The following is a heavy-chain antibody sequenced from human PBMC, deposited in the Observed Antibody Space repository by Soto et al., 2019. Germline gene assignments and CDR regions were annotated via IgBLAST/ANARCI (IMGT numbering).Heavy chain of an antibody. J-gene: IGHJ4*02. Sequence: PGGSLRLSCAASAFTFKNHWMQWVRQAPGKGLVWVSWINSDGSSTSYADSVKGRFTISRDNAKNTLYLQMNSLRAEDTAVYYCASGGSSLNFDSWGQGTLVTVSS. D-gene: IGHD6-6*01. CDR1: AFTFKNHW. CDR2: INSDGSST. CDR3: ASGGSSLNFDS. V-gene: IGHV3-74*01.